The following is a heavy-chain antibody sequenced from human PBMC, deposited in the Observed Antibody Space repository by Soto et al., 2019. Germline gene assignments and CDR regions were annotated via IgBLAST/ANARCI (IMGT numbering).Heavy chain of an antibody. D-gene: IGHD4-17*01. Sequence: QVQLVQSGAEVKKPGASVKVSCKASGYTFTGYSVGWVRQAPGQGLEWRGWISAYSGDTYYTQRFQDRLTMTTDASTSTAYMELRSLRSDDTAVYYCARPSGSYGDYAWSLKYWGQGTLVTVSS. CDR1: GYTFTGYS. CDR3: ARPSGSYGDYAWSLKY. V-gene: IGHV1-18*01. J-gene: IGHJ4*02. CDR2: ISAYSGDT.